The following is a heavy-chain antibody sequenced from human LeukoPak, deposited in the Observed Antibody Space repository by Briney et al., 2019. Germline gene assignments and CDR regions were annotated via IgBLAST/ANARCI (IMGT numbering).Heavy chain of an antibody. CDR1: GFSFSSYW. Sequence: GGSLRLSCAASGFSFSSYWMHWVRQAPGKGLVWVSRVNSDGSSTSYADSVKGRFTISRDNAKNTLYLQMNSLKTEDTAVYYCSRHWDLAYCGGDCGTLDFWGQGTLVTVSS. CDR2: VNSDGSST. V-gene: IGHV3-74*01. CDR3: SRHWDLAYCGGDCGTLDF. D-gene: IGHD2-21*02. J-gene: IGHJ4*02.